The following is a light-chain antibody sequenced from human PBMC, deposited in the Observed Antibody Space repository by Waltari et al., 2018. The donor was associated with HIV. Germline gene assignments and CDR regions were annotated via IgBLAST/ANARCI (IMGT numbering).Light chain of an antibody. V-gene: IGLV2-14*01. CDR1: SNDVGRYDY. CDR3: SSYVVNSTPYV. J-gene: IGLJ1*01. CDR2: AVT. Sequence: QSALTQPASVSGSPGQSITIPCTGTSNDVGRYDYVSWYQPHPGKAPKLVISAVTNRPSGISNRFSGSKSGNTASLTISGLQAEDEADYYCSSYVVNSTPYVFGSGTKVTVL.